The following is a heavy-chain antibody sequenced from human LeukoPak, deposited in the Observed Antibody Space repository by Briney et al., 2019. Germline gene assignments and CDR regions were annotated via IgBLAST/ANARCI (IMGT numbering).Heavy chain of an antibody. J-gene: IGHJ6*03. CDR1: GYTFTSYG. D-gene: IGHD2-15*01. CDR2: ISAYNGNT. CDR3: ARVVSRGYCSGGSCSVRYYYYYYMDV. V-gene: IGHV1-18*01. Sequence: ASVKVPCKASGYTFTSYGISWVRQAPGQGLEWMGWISAYNGNTNYAQKLQGRVTMTTDTSTSTAYMELRSLRSDDTAVYYCARVVSRGYCSGGSCSVRYYYYYYMDVWGKGTTVTVSS.